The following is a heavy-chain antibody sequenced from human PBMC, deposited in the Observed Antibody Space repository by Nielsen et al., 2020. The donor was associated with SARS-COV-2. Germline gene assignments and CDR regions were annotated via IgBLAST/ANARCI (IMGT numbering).Heavy chain of an antibody. Sequence: WVRQAPGQGLEWMGWISAYNDNTNYAQKFQGRVTMTTVTSTSTAYMELRSLRSDDTALYYCARVPSDYDTLTGYYKGGWFDSWGQGTLVTVSS. J-gene: IGHJ5*01. D-gene: IGHD3-9*01. CDR2: ISAYNDNT. V-gene: IGHV1-18*01. CDR3: ARVPSDYDTLTGYYKGGWFDS.